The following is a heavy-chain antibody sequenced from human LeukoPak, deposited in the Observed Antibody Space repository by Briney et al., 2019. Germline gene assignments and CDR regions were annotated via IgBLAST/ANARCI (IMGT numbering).Heavy chain of an antibody. Sequence: ASVKVSCKASGYTFTSYDINRVRQATGQGLEWMGWMNPNSGNTGYARKFQGRVTMTRNTSISTAYMELSSLRSEDTAVYYCARGRRSIAAARPVYYWGQGTLVTVSS. D-gene: IGHD6-25*01. CDR2: MNPNSGNT. V-gene: IGHV1-8*01. CDR3: ARGRRSIAAARPVYY. J-gene: IGHJ4*02. CDR1: GYTFTSYD.